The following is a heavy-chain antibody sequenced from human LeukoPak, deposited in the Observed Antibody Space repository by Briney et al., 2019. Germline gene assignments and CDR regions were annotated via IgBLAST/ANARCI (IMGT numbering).Heavy chain of an antibody. CDR2: IYYSGST. CDR3: ARRVLWFGELSGLNWFDP. D-gene: IGHD3-10*01. V-gene: IGHV4-59*12. Sequence: SETLSLTCTVSGGSISSYYWSWIRQPPGKGLEWIGYIYYSGSTNYNPSLKSRVTISVDTSKNQFSLKLSSVTAADTAVYYCARRVLWFGELSGLNWFDPWGQGTLVTVSS. CDR1: GGSISSYY. J-gene: IGHJ5*02.